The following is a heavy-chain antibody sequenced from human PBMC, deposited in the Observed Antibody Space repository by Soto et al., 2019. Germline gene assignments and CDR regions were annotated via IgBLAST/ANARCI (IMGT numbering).Heavy chain of an antibody. CDR2: IYYSGST. V-gene: IGHV4-59*01. CDR3: ARVLPPPINYYGSGGGWFDP. Sequence: SETLSLTCTVSGGSISSYYWSWIRQPPGKGLEWIGYIYYSGSTNYNPSLKSRVTISVDTSKNQFSLKLSSVTAADTAVYYCARVLPPPINYYGSGGGWFDPWGQGTLVTISS. D-gene: IGHD3-10*01. J-gene: IGHJ5*02. CDR1: GGSISSYY.